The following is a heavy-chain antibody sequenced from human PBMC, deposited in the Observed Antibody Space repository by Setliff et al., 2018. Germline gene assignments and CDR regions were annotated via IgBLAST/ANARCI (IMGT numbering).Heavy chain of an antibody. V-gene: IGHV1-69*05. Sequence: SVKVSCKASGGTFSNYAVNWVRQAPGQGLEWMGGIIPFFRTANYAQNFQDRVTITTDKTTTTAYMDLRGLRSDDTAVYYCARTPPNRGLSNGWYVDYWGQGALVTVSS. CDR2: IIPFFRTA. CDR1: GGTFSNYA. CDR3: ARTPPNRGLSNGWYVDY. J-gene: IGHJ4*02. D-gene: IGHD6-19*01.